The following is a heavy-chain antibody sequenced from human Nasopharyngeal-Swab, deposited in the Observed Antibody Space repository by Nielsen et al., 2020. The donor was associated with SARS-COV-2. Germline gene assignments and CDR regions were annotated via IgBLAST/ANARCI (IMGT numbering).Heavy chain of an antibody. J-gene: IGHJ4*02. CDR1: GGSISSSSYY. V-gene: IGHV4-39*01. D-gene: IGHD3-3*01. CDR2: IYYSGST. Sequence: SETLSLTCTVSGGSISSSSYYWGWIRQPPGKGLEWIGSIYYSGSTYYNSSLKSRVTISVDTSKNQFSLKLSSVTAADTAVYYCARLTADVLRFFRPYYFDYWGQGTLVTVSS. CDR3: ARLTADVLRFFRPYYFDY.